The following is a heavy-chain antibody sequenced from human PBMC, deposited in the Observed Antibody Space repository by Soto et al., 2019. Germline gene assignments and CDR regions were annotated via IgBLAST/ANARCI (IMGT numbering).Heavy chain of an antibody. CDR1: GYSIRSGYY. CDR2: IYHYGAT. CDR3: ARVDTAMAPFDY. J-gene: IGHJ4*02. D-gene: IGHD5-18*01. Sequence: SETLSLTCGVSGYSIRSGYYWGWIRQPPGKGLEWIGSIYHYGATYHNSALKSRATISVDTSKNQIALKLTSVTAADTAVYFCARVDTAMAPFDYWGQGTVVTVSS. V-gene: IGHV4-38-2*01.